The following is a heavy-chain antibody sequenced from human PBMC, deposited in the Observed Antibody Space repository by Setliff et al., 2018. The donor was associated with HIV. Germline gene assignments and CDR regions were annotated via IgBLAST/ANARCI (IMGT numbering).Heavy chain of an antibody. Sequence: SVKVSCKASGDTFSSYVISWVRQAPGQGPEWMGGIIPMYGVTNYAQKFQGRVTITTDESTSTAHMELSSLRSEDTAVYYCALPYCSGGNCWSSASLPPAGWFDPWGQGTLVTVSS. D-gene: IGHD2-15*01. CDR2: IIPMYGVT. CDR1: GDTFSSYV. J-gene: IGHJ5*02. V-gene: IGHV1-69*05. CDR3: ALPYCSGGNCWSSASLPPAGWFDP.